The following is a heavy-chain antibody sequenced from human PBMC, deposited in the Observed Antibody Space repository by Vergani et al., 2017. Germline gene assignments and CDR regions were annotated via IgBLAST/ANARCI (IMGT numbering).Heavy chain of an antibody. CDR3: ARLRDFWSGYYTGSDAFDI. V-gene: IGHV4-38-2*01. CDR1: GCSISSGYY. D-gene: IGHD3-3*01. J-gene: IGHJ3*02. Sequence: QVQLQESGPGLVKPSETLSLTFAVSGCSISSGYYWGWIRQPPGKGLEWIGSIYHSGSTHYNPSLKRRVTISVDTSKNQFSLKLSSMNAADTAVYYSARLRDFWSGYYTGSDAFDIWGQGRMVTVSS. CDR2: IYHSGST.